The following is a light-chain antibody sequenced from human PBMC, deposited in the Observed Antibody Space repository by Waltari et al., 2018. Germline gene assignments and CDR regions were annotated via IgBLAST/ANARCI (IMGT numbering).Light chain of an antibody. Sequence: ETVLTQSTATLSVSPGERVTLSCRASQSVSTNLAWYQQKPGQAPRLLIYGVSTRATGIPGRFSGSGSGTEFTLTINTLQSEDFAVYYCHQYNNWWTFGQGTKVEIK. CDR1: QSVSTN. V-gene: IGKV3D-15*01. CDR3: HQYNNWWT. CDR2: GVS. J-gene: IGKJ1*01.